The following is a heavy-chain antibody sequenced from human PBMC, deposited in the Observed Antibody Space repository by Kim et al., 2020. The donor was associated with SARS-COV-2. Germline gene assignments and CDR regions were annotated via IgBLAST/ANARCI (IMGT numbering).Heavy chain of an antibody. V-gene: IGHV3-30*18. CDR3: AKTQSTTVTRGAFDY. Sequence: GGSLRLSCAASGFTFSSYGMQWVRQAPGKGLDWVAVISYDGSNEYYADSVTGRFTISRDNSKNTLYLQMSSLRAEDTAVYYCAKTQSTTVTRGAFDYWGQGTLVTVYS. CDR2: ISYDGSNE. J-gene: IGHJ4*02. CDR1: GFTFSSYG. D-gene: IGHD4-17*01.